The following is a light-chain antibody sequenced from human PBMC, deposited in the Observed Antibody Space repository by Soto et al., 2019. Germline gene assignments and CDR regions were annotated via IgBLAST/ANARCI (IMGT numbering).Light chain of an antibody. CDR3: QRLNTYPFT. CDR2: AAS. Sequence: DIQLTQSPSFLSASVGDRVTITCRTSQDISTYLAWYQQKPGKAPKLLISAASTLQSGVPSTFSGSGSGTEFTLTITSLQSEDFATYYCQRLNTYPFTFGPGTTVDLK. V-gene: IGKV1-9*01. CDR1: QDISTY. J-gene: IGKJ3*01.